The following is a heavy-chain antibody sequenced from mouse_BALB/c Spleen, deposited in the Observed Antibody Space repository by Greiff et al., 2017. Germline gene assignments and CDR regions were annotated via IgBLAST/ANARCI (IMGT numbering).Heavy chain of an antibody. CDR3: SRKLLYYAMDY. V-gene: IGHV2-2*02. CDR2: IWSGGST. CDR1: GFSLTSYG. Sequence: VQLQESGPGLVQPSQCLSISCTVSGFSLTSYGVHWVRQSPGKGLEWLGVIWSGGSTDYNAAFISRLSISKYNSKSQVFFKMHSLQANDTAIYYCSRKLLYYAMDYWGQGTSVTVSS. J-gene: IGHJ4*01.